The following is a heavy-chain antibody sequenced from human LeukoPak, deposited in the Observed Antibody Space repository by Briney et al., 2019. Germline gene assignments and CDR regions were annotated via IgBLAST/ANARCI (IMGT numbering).Heavy chain of an antibody. CDR1: GGTFSSYD. J-gene: IGHJ4*02. V-gene: IGHV1-69*06. D-gene: IGHD3-10*01. Sequence: ASVKVSCKASGGTFSSYDISWVRQAPGQGLEWMGGIMPMFGKANYAQKFQGRVTTTADKATSTAYMELSSLRSEDTAVYYCAGAYYYGSGSYYTFDYWGQGTLVAVSS. CDR3: AGAYYYGSGSYYTFDY. CDR2: IMPMFGKA.